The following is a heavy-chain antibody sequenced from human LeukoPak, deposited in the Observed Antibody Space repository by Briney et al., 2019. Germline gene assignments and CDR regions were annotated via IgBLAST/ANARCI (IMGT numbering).Heavy chain of an antibody. V-gene: IGHV3-21*01. J-gene: IGHJ6*03. Sequence: GGPLRLSCAASGFTFTSFSMNWVRQAPGRGLEWVSSISGSSRYMYYADSAKGRFTISRDNATNSLYLQMNSLRAEDTAVYYCARVPAGYGYGPWEWDYYQYMDVWGTGTTVTVSS. CDR2: ISGSSRYM. D-gene: IGHD5-18*01. CDR1: GFTFTSFS. CDR3: ARVPAGYGYGPWEWDYYQYMDV.